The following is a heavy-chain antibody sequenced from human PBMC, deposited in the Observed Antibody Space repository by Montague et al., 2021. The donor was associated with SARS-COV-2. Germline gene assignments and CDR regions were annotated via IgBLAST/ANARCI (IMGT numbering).Heavy chain of an antibody. V-gene: IGHV3-30-3*01. CDR3: AREMYYYDSSGYQIVDAFDI. Sequence: SLRLSCAASGFTFNIYAMHWVRQAPGKGLEWVAVISYDGSNKYYADSVKGRFTISRDNSKNTLYLQMNSLRAEDTAVYYCAREMYYYDSSGYQIVDAFDIWGQGTMVTVSS. D-gene: IGHD3-22*01. CDR2: ISYDGSNK. J-gene: IGHJ3*02. CDR1: GFTFNIYA.